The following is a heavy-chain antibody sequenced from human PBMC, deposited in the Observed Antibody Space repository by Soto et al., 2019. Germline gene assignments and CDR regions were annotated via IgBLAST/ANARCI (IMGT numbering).Heavy chain of an antibody. Sequence: PSETLSLTCAVYGGSFSGYYWSWVRQPPGKGLEWIAEINHSGSTNYNPSLKSRVTISVDTSKNYFSLKLSFVTAADTAVYYCARALPXSRYCISIDCPRSGMDVWGPGTTVTVSS. CDR2: INHSGST. J-gene: IGHJ6*02. D-gene: IGHD2-2*01. V-gene: IGHV4-34*01. CDR3: ARALPXSRYCISIDCPRSGMDV. CDR1: GGSFSGYY.